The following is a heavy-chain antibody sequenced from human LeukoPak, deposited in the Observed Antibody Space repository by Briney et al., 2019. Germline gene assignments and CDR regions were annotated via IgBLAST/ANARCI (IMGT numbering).Heavy chain of an antibody. CDR1: GGSISSHY. Sequence: SETLSLTCTVSGGSISSHYWSWIRQPPGKGLEWIGYIYYSGSTNYNPSLKSRVTISVDTSKNQFSLKLSSVTAADTAVYYCARGATVTPYYYYYYYMDVWGKGTTVTVSS. CDR3: ARGATVTPYYYYYYYMDV. J-gene: IGHJ6*03. D-gene: IGHD4-17*01. CDR2: IYYSGST. V-gene: IGHV4-59*11.